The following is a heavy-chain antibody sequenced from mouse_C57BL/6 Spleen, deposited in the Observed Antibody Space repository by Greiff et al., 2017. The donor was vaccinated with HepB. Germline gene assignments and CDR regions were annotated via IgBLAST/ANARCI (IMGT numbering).Heavy chain of an antibody. J-gene: IGHJ2*01. CDR1: GFTFSSYA. V-gene: IGHV5-4*01. D-gene: IGHD1-1*01. CDR3: ARDLITTRTFDY. CDR2: ISDGGSYT. Sequence: EVQVVESGGGLVKPGGSLKLSCAASGFTFSSYAMSWVRQTPEKRLEWVATISDGGSYTYYPDNVKGRFTISRDNAKNNLYLQMSHLKSEDTAMYYCARDLITTRTFDYWGQGTTLTVSS.